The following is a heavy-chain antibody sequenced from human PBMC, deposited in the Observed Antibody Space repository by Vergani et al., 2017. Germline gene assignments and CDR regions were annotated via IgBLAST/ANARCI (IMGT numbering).Heavy chain of an antibody. D-gene: IGHD3-9*01. Sequence: VKLQESGPGLLKPSQTLSLTCTVSGESIRSGSHYWSWIRQPAGKGPEWVAFIRTKSQGETTAYAASVKGRFFISRNDSKGVAYLQMNSLRTEDTAVYFCTRDRNYDIWTGSTNHFDHWGPGTLVTVSS. V-gene: IGHV3-49*05. CDR3: TRDRNYDIWTGSTNHFDH. CDR2: IRTKSQGETT. CDR1: GESIRSGSHY. J-gene: IGHJ4*02.